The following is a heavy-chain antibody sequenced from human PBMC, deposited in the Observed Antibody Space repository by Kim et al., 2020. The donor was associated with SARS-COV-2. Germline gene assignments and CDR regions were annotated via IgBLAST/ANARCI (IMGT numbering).Heavy chain of an antibody. V-gene: IGHV5-51*01. Sequence: YAPSFQGQVTTSADSSISTAYLQWSSLKASDTAMYYCARRPDYGDYWFDPWGQGTLVTVSS. J-gene: IGHJ5*02. CDR3: ARRPDYGDYWFDP. D-gene: IGHD4-17*01.